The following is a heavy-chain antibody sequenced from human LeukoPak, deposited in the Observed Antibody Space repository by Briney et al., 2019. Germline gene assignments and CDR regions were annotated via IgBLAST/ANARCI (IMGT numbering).Heavy chain of an antibody. CDR3: ASQGPVRYFDWYFDY. V-gene: IGHV3-33*01. CDR1: GFTFSSYG. J-gene: IGHJ4*02. CDR2: IWYDGSNK. Sequence: GSLRLSCAASGFTFSSYGMHWVRQAPGKGLEWVAVIWYDGSNKYYADSVKGGFTISRDNSKNTLYLQMNSLRAEDTAVYYCASQGPVRYFDWYFDYWGQGTLVTVSS. D-gene: IGHD3-9*01.